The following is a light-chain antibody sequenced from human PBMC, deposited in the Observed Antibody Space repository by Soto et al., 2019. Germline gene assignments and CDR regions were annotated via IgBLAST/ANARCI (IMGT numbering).Light chain of an antibody. V-gene: IGLV2-14*01. J-gene: IGLJ1*01. CDR1: SSDVGGYNY. CDR2: EVS. CDR3: SSYTSSSLYV. Sequence: QSVLTQPASVSGSPGQSITISCTGTSSDVGGYNYVSWYQQHPGKAPKLMIYEVSNQPSGVSNRFSGSKSGNTASLTISGLQAEEEADYYCSSYTSSSLYVFGTGTKVTVL.